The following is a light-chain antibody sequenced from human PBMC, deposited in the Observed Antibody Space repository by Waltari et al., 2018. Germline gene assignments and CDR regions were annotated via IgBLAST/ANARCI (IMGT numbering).Light chain of an antibody. CDR1: SSNIGAGHD. V-gene: IGLV1-40*01. CDR3: QSYDSSLSGRV. CDR2: VNS. J-gene: IGLJ2*01. Sequence: QSVLTPPPSLSAAPGPRVTISCTGNSSNIGAGHDLHWYQLLPGTAPKLLIYVNSRRPSAVPDRFSGSRSGTSASLAITGLRPEDEADYYCQSYDSSLSGRVFGGGTKLTVL.